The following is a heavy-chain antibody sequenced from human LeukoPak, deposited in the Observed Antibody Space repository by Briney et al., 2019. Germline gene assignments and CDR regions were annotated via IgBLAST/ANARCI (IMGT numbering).Heavy chain of an antibody. CDR3: VKVGAYNWNDGPFDY. J-gene: IGHJ4*02. Sequence: GGSLRLSCSASGFTFSSYAMRWVRQAPGKGLEYVSAISSNGGSTYYADSVKGRFTISRDNSKNTLYLQMSSLRAEDTAVYYCVKVGAYNWNDGPFDYWGQGTLVTVSS. CDR1: GFTFSSYA. CDR2: ISSNGGST. V-gene: IGHV3-64D*09. D-gene: IGHD1-1*01.